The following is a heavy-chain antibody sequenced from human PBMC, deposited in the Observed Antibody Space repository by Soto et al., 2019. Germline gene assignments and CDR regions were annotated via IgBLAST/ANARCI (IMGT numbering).Heavy chain of an antibody. D-gene: IGHD3-22*01. V-gene: IGHV5-10-1*01. Sequence: GESLKISCKGSGYSFTSYWISWVRQMPGKGLEWMGRIDPSDSYTNYSPSFQGHVTISADKSISTAYLQWSSLKASDTAMYYCARGITMIVVAQTSCMDVWGQGTTVTVSS. CDR1: GYSFTSYW. CDR3: ARGITMIVVAQTSCMDV. J-gene: IGHJ6*02. CDR2: IDPSDSYT.